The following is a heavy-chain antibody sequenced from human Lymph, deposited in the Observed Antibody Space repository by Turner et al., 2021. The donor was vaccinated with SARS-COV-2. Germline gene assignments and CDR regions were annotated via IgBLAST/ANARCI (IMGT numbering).Heavy chain of an antibody. V-gene: IGHV3-21*01. J-gene: IGHJ4*02. D-gene: IGHD4-17*01. CDR2: ISSTSSNI. CDR3: ARDIPTTADYFDC. CDR1: GFTFSTYS. Sequence: EVQLVESGGGLVKPGGSRGLSCQASGFTFSTYSMNWVRQAPGKGLEWIASISSTSSNIYYADSVKGRFTISRDDAKNSLFLQMNSLRAEDTAVYYCARDIPTTADYFDCWGQGTLVTVSS.